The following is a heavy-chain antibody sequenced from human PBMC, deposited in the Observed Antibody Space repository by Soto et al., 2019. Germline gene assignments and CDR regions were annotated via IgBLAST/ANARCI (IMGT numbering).Heavy chain of an antibody. D-gene: IGHD3-9*01. J-gene: IGHJ4*02. CDR3: AKAKRADDIPNY. Sequence: GGSLRLSCAASGFTFSSYAMSWVRQAPGKGLERVSAISGSGGSTYYADSVKGRFTISRDNSKNTLYLQMNSLRAEDTAVYYCAKAKRADDIPNYWGQGTLVTVSS. CDR1: GFTFSSYA. CDR2: ISGSGGST. V-gene: IGHV3-23*01.